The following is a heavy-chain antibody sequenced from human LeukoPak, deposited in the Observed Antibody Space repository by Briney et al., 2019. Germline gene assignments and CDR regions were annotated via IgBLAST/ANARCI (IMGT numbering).Heavy chain of an antibody. J-gene: IGHJ4*02. D-gene: IGHD5-12*01. Sequence: GGSLRLSCAASGFTFSSYGIHWVRQAPEKGLEWVSVIYSGGSTYYADSVKGRFTISRDNSKNTVYLQMNSLRGEDTAVYYCASGRDYWGQGTLVTVSS. CDR1: GFTFSSYG. CDR2: IYSGGST. V-gene: IGHV3-NL1*01. CDR3: ASGRDY.